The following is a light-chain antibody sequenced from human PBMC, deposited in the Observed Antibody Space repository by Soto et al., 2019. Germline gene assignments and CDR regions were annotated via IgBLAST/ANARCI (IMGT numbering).Light chain of an antibody. J-gene: IGKJ4*01. V-gene: IGKV1-9*01. CDR3: QQRYRYPLT. CDR2: GAS. CDR1: QGITTS. Sequence: IQLTQSPSSLSASVGDTVTIACRASQGITTSLVWYQQQPGKAPKLLIHGASTLQSGVPSRFSGSGSGTDFTLPISSLQPEDFATYSCQQRYRYPLTFGGGTKVEIK.